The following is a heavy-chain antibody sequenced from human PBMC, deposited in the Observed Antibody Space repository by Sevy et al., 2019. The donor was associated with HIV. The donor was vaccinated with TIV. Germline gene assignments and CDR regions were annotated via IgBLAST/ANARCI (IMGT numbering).Heavy chain of an antibody. CDR3: ARFPPQRAFDI. Sequence: GGSLRLSCAASGSTFSNYAMHRVRQTPDRGLEWVAVVSYDGADTSYADSVKGRFTVSRDNSKSTLYLQMNSLRVDDSAVYFCARFPPQRAFDIWGQGTTVTVSS. CDR1: GSTFSNYA. J-gene: IGHJ3*02. V-gene: IGHV3-30*04. CDR2: VSYDGADT.